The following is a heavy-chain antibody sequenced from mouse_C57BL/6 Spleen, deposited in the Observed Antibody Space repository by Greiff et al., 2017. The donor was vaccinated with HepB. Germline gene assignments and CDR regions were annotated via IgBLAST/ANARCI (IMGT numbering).Heavy chain of an antibody. Sequence: VQLQQSGAELVKPGASVKMSCKASGYTFTTYPIEWMKQNHGKSLEWIGNFHPYNDDTKYNEKFKGKATLTVEKSSSTVYLELSRLTSEDSAVYYCAINRADSSGYEDYFDYWGQGTTLTVSS. CDR1: GYTFTTYP. V-gene: IGHV1-47*01. CDR2: FHPYNDDT. D-gene: IGHD3-2*02. CDR3: AINRADSSGYEDYFDY. J-gene: IGHJ2*01.